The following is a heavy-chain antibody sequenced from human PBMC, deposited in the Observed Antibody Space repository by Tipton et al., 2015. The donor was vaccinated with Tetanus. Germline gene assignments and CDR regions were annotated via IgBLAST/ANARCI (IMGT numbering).Heavy chain of an antibody. Sequence: LRLSCAASGFTFSSYPMAWVRQTPGKGLEWVAVIWYDGTTTHYADSVKGRFTISRDNSKKNLYLQMNSLRAEDTAVYYCARENSLTTSSWGQGTLVTVSS. CDR3: ARENSLTTSS. CDR2: IWYDGTTT. J-gene: IGHJ5*02. V-gene: IGHV3-33*08. D-gene: IGHD1-14*01. CDR1: GFTFSSYP.